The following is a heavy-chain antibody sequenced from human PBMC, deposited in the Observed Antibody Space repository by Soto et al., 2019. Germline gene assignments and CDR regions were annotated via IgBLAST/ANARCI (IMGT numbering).Heavy chain of an antibody. V-gene: IGHV3-74*01. Sequence: TGGSLRLSCVASGFTFSSYWMHWVRQAPGKGLVWVSRINPDGSSTIYADSVKGRFTISRDNAKNTLNLQMNSLRAEDTAVFYCVRDLGIGGFADYWGQGILVTVSS. CDR1: GFTFSSYW. D-gene: IGHD7-27*01. CDR2: INPDGSST. J-gene: IGHJ4*02. CDR3: VRDLGIGGFADY.